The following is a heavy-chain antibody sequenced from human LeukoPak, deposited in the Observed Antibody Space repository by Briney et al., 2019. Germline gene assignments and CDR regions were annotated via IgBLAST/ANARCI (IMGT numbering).Heavy chain of an antibody. J-gene: IGHJ6*04. CDR2: ISSSSSYT. D-gene: IGHD3-9*01. CDR3: ARDSARVIRYFDWVLDYYYYYGMDV. CDR1: GFTFSDYY. Sequence: PGGSLRLSCAASGFTFSDYYMSWIRQAPGEGLEWVSYISSSSSYTNYADSVKGRFTISRDNAKNSLYLQMNSLRAEDTAVYYCARDSARVIRYFDWVLDYYYYYGMDVWGKGTTVTVSS. V-gene: IGHV3-11*06.